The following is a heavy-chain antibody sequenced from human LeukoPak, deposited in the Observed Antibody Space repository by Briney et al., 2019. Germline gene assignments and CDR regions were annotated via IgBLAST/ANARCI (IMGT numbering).Heavy chain of an antibody. V-gene: IGHV1-18*01. CDR3: ARDHSNWDYAADF. Sequence: ASVRVSCKASGYTFTRYGISWVRQAPGQGLHWLGWISASNGNTNYAQKFRDRVTMSTDTSTGTAYLDVRSLTSDDTAVYYCARDHSNWDYAADFWGQGTLVIVSS. CDR2: ISASNGNT. D-gene: IGHD3-16*01. J-gene: IGHJ4*02. CDR1: GYTFTRYG.